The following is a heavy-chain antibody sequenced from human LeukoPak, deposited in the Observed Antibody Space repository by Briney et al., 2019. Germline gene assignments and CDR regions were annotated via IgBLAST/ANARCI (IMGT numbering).Heavy chain of an antibody. CDR3: KGDYYDSSGYYTDY. CDR2: IIPIFGTA. J-gene: IGHJ4*02. D-gene: IGHD3-22*01. V-gene: IGHV1-69*05. Sequence: GASVKVSCKASGGTFSSFALSWVRQAPGQGLEWMGGIIPIFGTANYAQKFQGRVTITTDESTSTAYMELSSLRSDDTAVYYCKGDYYDSSGYYTDYWGQGTLVTVSP. CDR1: GGTFSSFA.